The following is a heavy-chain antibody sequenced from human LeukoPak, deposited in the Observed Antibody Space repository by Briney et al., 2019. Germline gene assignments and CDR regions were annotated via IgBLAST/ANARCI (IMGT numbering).Heavy chain of an antibody. CDR1: GYTFTSYD. J-gene: IGHJ6*02. D-gene: IGHD2-21*02. Sequence: ASVKVSCKASGYTFTSYDINWVRQATGQGLEWMGWMNPNSGNTGYAQKFQGRVTMTRNTSISTAYMELSSLRSEDTVVYYCAREAVVTAIGYYYYGMDVWGQGTTVTVSS. CDR3: AREAVVTAIGYYYYGMDV. CDR2: MNPNSGNT. V-gene: IGHV1-8*01.